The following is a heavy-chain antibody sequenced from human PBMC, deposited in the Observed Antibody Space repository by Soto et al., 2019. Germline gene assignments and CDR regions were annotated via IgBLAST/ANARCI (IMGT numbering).Heavy chain of an antibody. CDR3: ARIRGLGGWSHKPIDY. V-gene: IGHV1-18*01. Sequence: ASVKVSCKASGYTFTSYGISWVRQAPGQGLEWMGWISAYNGNTNYAQKLQGRVTMTTAKSTSTAYMELRSLRSDDTAVYYCARIRGLGGWSHKPIDYWGQGTLVTVSS. CDR1: GYTFTSYG. D-gene: IGHD3-16*01. CDR2: ISAYNGNT. J-gene: IGHJ4*02.